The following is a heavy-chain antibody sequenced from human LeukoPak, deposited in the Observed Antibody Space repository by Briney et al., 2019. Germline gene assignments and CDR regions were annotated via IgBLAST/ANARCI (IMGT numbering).Heavy chain of an antibody. D-gene: IGHD6-13*01. CDR1: GGSFSGYY. J-gene: IGHJ4*02. CDR3: ASTSSWYLPFDY. Sequence: SETLSLTCVVYGGSFSGYYWSWIRQPPGKGLEWIGEINHSGSTNYNPSLKSRVTISVDTSKNQFSLKLSSVTAADTAVYYCASTSSWYLPFDYWGQGTLVTVSS. CDR2: INHSGST. V-gene: IGHV4-34*01.